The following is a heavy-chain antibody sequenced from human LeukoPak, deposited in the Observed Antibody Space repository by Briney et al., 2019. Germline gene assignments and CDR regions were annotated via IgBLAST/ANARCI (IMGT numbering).Heavy chain of an antibody. CDR1: GYSFTSSW. V-gene: IGHV5-51*01. Sequence: PGESLKISCKGSGYSFTSSWIGWVRQMPGKGLEWMGIIYPGDSDTRYSPSFQGQVTISADKSISTAYLQWSSLKASDTAMYYCARQRDSAYYDFWSGYFFFDYWGQGTLVTVSS. D-gene: IGHD3-3*01. J-gene: IGHJ4*02. CDR3: ARQRDSAYYDFWSGYFFFDY. CDR2: IYPGDSDT.